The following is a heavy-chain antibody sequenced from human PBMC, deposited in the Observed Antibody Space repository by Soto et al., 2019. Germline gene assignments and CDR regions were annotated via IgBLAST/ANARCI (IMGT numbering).Heavy chain of an antibody. V-gene: IGHV3-23*01. D-gene: IGHD2-2*01. CDR2: ISGSGGST. CDR3: AKGGPIVPAAMPVRYYYYMDV. CDR1: GFTFSSYA. Sequence: GGFLRLSCAASGFTFSSYAMSWVRQAPGKGLEWVSAISGSGGSTYYADSVKGRFTISRDNSKNTLYLQMNSLRAEDTAVYYCAKGGPIVPAAMPVRYYYYMDVWGKGTTVTVSS. J-gene: IGHJ6*03.